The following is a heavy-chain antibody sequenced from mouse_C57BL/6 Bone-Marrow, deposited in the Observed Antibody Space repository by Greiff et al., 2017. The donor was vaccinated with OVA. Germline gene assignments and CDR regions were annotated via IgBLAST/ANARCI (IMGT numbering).Heavy chain of an antibody. J-gene: IGHJ1*03. CDR3: GRSDGSSHWYFDV. D-gene: IGHD1-1*01. Sequence: VQLQQSGAELARPGASVKLSCKASGYTFTSYGISWVKQRTGQGLEWIGEIYPRSGNTYYNEKFKGKATLTADKSSSTAYMELRSLTSEDSAVDFCGRSDGSSHWYFDVWGTGTTVTVSS. CDR1: GYTFTSYG. CDR2: IYPRSGNT. V-gene: IGHV1-81*01.